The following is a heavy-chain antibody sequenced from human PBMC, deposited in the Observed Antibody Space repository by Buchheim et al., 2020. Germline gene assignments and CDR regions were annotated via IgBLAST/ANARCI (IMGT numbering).Heavy chain of an antibody. CDR3: AKPSSGWTSFDN. J-gene: IGHJ4*02. V-gene: IGHV3-23*01. CDR2: ISSSGGNT. D-gene: IGHD6-19*01. CDR1: GFSSSNYA. Sequence: EVQLLESGGGSVQPGGSLRLSCAASGFSSSNYAMSWVRQAPGTGLEWVSGISSSGGNTYYADSMKGRFTISRDNSKNALYLQMNSLRVDDTALYYCAKPSSGWTSFDNWGRGTL.